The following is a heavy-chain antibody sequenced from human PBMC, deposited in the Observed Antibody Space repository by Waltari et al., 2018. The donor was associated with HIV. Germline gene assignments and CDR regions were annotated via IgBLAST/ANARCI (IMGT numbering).Heavy chain of an antibody. CDR1: GYTFTAHY. J-gene: IGHJ6*02. CDR2: INPKSGVT. Sequence: QGQLVQSGAEVKKPGASVKVSCKASGYTFTAHYIPRVRQAPGQGLEWMGRINPKSGVTHYAQKFQDRVTVTRDTSITTAYMELSSLRSDDTARYFCFYYSNTESYGLDVWGQGTTVTVSS. V-gene: IGHV1-2*06. CDR3: FYYSNTESYGLDV. D-gene: IGHD3-22*01.